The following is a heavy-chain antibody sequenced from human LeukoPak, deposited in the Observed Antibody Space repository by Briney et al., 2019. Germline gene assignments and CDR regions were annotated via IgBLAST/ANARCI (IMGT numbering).Heavy chain of an antibody. Sequence: GGSLRLSCAASGFTFSSYAMSWVRQAPGKGLEWVSAISGSGGSTYYADSVKGRFTISRDNSKNTLYLQMNSLRAEDTAVYYCARTLYYYDSRGEVDYWGQGTLVTVSS. CDR1: GFTFSSYA. CDR2: ISGSGGST. CDR3: ARTLYYYDSRGEVDY. V-gene: IGHV3-23*01. J-gene: IGHJ4*02. D-gene: IGHD3-22*01.